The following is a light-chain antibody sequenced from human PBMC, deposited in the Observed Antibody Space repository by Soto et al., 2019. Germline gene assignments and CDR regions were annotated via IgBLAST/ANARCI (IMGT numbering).Light chain of an antibody. CDR2: EVS. CDR1: SNDVGGYKY. V-gene: IGLV2-14*01. Sequence: SVLTQPASVSGSPGQSVTISCTGTSNDVGGYKYVSWYQQHPGKAPKLMIYEVSNRPSGVSNRFSGSKSGNTASLTISGLQAEDEADYYCSSYTSSSPYVFGTGTKVTVL. CDR3: SSYTSSSPYV. J-gene: IGLJ1*01.